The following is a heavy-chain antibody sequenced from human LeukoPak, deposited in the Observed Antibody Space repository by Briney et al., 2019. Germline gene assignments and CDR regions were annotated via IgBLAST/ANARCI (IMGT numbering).Heavy chain of an antibody. V-gene: IGHV3-21*01. CDR2: ISSSSIYI. CDR1: GFTFRSYS. Sequence: PGGSLRLSCAASGFTFRSYSMNWVRQAPGKGLEWVSSISSSSIYIYYADSVKGRFTISRDNAKNSLYLQMNSLRAEDTAVYYCAREGDYGDSLLPGAYYYYGMDVWGQGTTVTVSS. CDR3: AREGDYGDSLLPGAYYYYGMDV. J-gene: IGHJ6*02. D-gene: IGHD4-17*01.